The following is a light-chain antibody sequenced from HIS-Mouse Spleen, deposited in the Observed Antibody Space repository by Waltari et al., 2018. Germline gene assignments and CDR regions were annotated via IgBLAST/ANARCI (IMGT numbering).Light chain of an antibody. Sequence: SYVLTQPPSVSVAPGKTARITCGGNNIGSESVHWYQQKPGQAPVLVVYDDGDRPSGIPERFSGSNSGNTATLTISRVEAGDEADYYCQGWDSSSDHVVFGGGTKLTVL. J-gene: IGLJ2*01. CDR2: DDG. CDR1: NIGSES. CDR3: QGWDSSSDHVV. V-gene: IGLV3-21*03.